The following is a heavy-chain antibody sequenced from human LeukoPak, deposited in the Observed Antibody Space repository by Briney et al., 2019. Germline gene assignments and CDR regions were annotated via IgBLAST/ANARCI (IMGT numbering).Heavy chain of an antibody. V-gene: IGHV4-59*11. D-gene: IGHD2-15*01. CDR2: IYYSGST. CDR3: ARVFIAEYYYYYMDV. Sequence: PSETLSLTCTVSGGSISSHYRSWIRQPPGKGLEWIGYIYYSGSTNYNPSLKSRVTISVDTSKNQFSLKLSSVTAADTAVYYCARVFIAEYYYYYMDVWGKGTTVTVSS. J-gene: IGHJ6*03. CDR1: GGSISSHY.